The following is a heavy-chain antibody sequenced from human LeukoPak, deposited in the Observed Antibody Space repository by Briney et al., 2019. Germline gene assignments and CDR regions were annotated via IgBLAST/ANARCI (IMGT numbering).Heavy chain of an antibody. Sequence: ASVKVSCKASGYTFTSYGISWVRQAPGQGLEWMGWISAYNGNTNCAQKLQGRVTMTTDTSTSTAYMELRSLRSDDTAVYYRARGATYYYDSSGYYFDYWGQGTLVTVSS. CDR1: GYTFTSYG. D-gene: IGHD3-22*01. CDR3: ARGATYYYDSSGYYFDY. J-gene: IGHJ4*02. CDR2: ISAYNGNT. V-gene: IGHV1-18*01.